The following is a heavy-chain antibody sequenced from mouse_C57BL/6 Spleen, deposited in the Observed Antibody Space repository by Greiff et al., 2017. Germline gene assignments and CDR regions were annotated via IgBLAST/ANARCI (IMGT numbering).Heavy chain of an antibody. D-gene: IGHD1-1*01. CDR1: GYTFTSYW. CDR2: IHPNSGST. J-gene: IGHJ4*01. V-gene: IGHV1-64*01. Sequence: VQLQQPGAELVKPGASVKLSCKASGYTFTSYWMHWVKQRPGQGLEWIGMIHPNSGSTNYNEKFKSKATLTVDKSSSTAYMQLSSLTSEDSAVYYCARWNYGSRWYYAMDDWGQGTSVTVSS. CDR3: ARWNYGSRWYYAMDD.